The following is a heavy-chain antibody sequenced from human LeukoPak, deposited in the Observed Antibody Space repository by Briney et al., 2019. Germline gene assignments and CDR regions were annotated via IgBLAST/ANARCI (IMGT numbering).Heavy chain of an antibody. CDR3: ARPGRQGAYNGHYLYFDL. D-gene: IGHD3-16*01. CDR1: GGSISNYY. Sequence: SETLSLTCSVSGGSISNYYWIWIRQPPGKDLEWIGCVSYSGRTHYSSALQSRVTISVDTSKNQFSLNLRSVTAADTAVYYCARPGRQGAYNGHYLYFDLWGRGTLVTVSS. J-gene: IGHJ2*01. V-gene: IGHV4-59*01. CDR2: VSYSGRT.